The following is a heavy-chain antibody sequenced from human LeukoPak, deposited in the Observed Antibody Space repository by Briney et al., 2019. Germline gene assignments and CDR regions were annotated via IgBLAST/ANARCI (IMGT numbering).Heavy chain of an antibody. Sequence: SETLSLTCAVYGESFSDYYWSWIRQPPGKGLEWIGEINHSGSTNYSPSLKSRVTISVNTSKNQFSLKLTSVTAADTAVYYCARHIPGAVAGVYYFDYWGQGTLVTVSS. D-gene: IGHD6-19*01. CDR1: GESFSDYY. CDR3: ARHIPGAVAGVYYFDY. CDR2: INHSGST. J-gene: IGHJ4*02. V-gene: IGHV4-34*01.